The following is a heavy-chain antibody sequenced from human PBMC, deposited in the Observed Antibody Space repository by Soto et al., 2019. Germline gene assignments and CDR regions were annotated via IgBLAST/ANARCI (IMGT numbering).Heavy chain of an antibody. D-gene: IGHD2-15*01. Sequence: QVQLQESGPGLGKPSETLSLTCSVSGGSVSSGSYYWSWIRQPPGKGLAWIGYISYSGRTNDNPSLKSRVTIAVHTSKNQFSLKLSSVTAADTAMYYCARSAVVVVDYWCQGTLVTVTS. V-gene: IGHV4-61*01. J-gene: IGHJ4*02. CDR3: ARSAVVVVDY. CDR2: ISYSGRT. CDR1: GGSVSSGSYY.